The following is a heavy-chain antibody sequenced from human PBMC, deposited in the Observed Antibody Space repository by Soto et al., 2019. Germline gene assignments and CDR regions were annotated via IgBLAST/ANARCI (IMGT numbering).Heavy chain of an antibody. Sequence: QVQLQQWGAGLLKPSETLSLTCAVYGGSFSGYYWSWIRQPPGKGLEWIGEINHSGSTNYNPSLKSRVTISVDTSKNQFSLKLSSVTAADTAVYYCARATLLLYGDYVVDYWGQGTLVTVSS. CDR3: ARATLLLYGDYVVDY. CDR1: GGSFSGYY. D-gene: IGHD4-17*01. CDR2: INHSGST. V-gene: IGHV4-34*01. J-gene: IGHJ4*02.